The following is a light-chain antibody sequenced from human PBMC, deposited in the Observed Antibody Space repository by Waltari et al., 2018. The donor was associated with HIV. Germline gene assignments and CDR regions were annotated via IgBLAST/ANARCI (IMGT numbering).Light chain of an antibody. CDR3: QVWNSRSDHLV. CDR1: NMGTKS. Sequence: SYVLTQPPSVSVAPGQTAKITWGGDNMGTKSVHWYQQKPGQAPVVVVYDDSDRPSGIPERFSGSNSGNTATLTISRVEAGDEADYHCQVWNSRSDHLVFGGGPKLTVL. J-gene: IGLJ2*01. CDR2: DDS. V-gene: IGLV3-21*02.